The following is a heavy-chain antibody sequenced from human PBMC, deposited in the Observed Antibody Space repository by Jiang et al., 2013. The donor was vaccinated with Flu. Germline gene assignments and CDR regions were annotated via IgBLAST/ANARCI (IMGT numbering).Heavy chain of an antibody. D-gene: IGHD3-22*01. J-gene: IGHJ4*02. V-gene: IGHV1-18*04. CDR3: ARAYYYDSSGDMDAFNF. CDR1: GYTFTSYG. CDR2: ISAYNGNT. Sequence: GAEVKKPGASVKVSCKASGYTFTSYGISWVRQAPGQGLEWMGWISAYNGNTNYAQKLQGRVTMTTDTSTSTAYMELSNLRSEDTAVYFCARAYYYDSSGDMDAFNFWGQGTLVAVSS.